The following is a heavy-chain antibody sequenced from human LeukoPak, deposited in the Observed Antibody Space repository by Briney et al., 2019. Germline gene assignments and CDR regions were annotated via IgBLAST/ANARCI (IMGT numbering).Heavy chain of an antibody. V-gene: IGHV4-34*01. D-gene: IGHD6-19*01. CDR3: ASDTVAGTG. CDR2: INHSGIT. Sequence: SETLSLTCAVFGGSFSDYYRSWIRQPPGKGLEWIGEINHSGITNYNPSLKSRVTISADTSKNQFSLKLSSVTAADTSVYYCASDTVAGTGWGQGTLVTVSS. CDR1: GGSFSDYY. J-gene: IGHJ4*02.